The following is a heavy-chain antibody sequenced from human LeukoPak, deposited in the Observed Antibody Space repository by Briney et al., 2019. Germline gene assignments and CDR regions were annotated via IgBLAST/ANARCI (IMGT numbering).Heavy chain of an antibody. CDR1: GGSISSYY. CDR3: AREVNFYDRYFDY. J-gene: IGHJ4*02. D-gene: IGHD3-22*01. Sequence: SETLSLTCTVSGGSISSYYWSWIRQPPGKGLEWIGYIYYSGSTNYHPSLKSRVTISVDTSKNQFSLKLSSVTAADTAVYYCAREVNFYDRYFDYWGQGTLVTVSS. CDR2: IYYSGST. V-gene: IGHV4-59*12.